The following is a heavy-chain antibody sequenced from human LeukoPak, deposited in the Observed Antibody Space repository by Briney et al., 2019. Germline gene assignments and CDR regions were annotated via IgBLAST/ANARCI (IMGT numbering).Heavy chain of an antibody. CDR3: AKEGGSVAGPYYYYGMDV. V-gene: IGHV3-9*01. D-gene: IGHD6-19*01. J-gene: IGHJ6*02. CDR2: ISWNSGSI. CDR1: GFTLDDYA. Sequence: GGSLRLSCAASGFTLDDYAMHWVRQAPGKGLEWVSGISWNSGSIGYADSVKGRFTISRDNAKNSLYLQMNSLRAEDTALYYCAKEGGSVAGPYYYYGMDVWGQGTTVTVSS.